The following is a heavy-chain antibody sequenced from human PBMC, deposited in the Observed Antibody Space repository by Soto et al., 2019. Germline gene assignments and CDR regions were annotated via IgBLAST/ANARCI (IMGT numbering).Heavy chain of an antibody. CDR1: GGSISSGGYY. J-gene: IGHJ3*02. V-gene: IGHV4-31*03. CDR2: IYYTGNT. Sequence: QVQLQELGPGLVKPSQTMSLTCTVSGGSISSGGYYWSWIRQHPEKGLEWIGYIYYTGNTYYNASLKSRVTISVDTSNNQFSLKLSSVTAADTAVYYCARVGISSSDAFDIWGQGTTVTVSS. D-gene: IGHD6-6*01. CDR3: ARVGISSSDAFDI.